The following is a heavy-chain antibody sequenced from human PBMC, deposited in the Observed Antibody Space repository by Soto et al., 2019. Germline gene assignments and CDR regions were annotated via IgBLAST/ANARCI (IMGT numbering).Heavy chain of an antibody. CDR3: ARDSSTGSGSYFPFDY. V-gene: IGHV4-61*01. CDR2: IYYSGST. J-gene: IGHJ4*02. Sequence: SETLSLTCTVSGGSVSSGSYYWSRIRQPPGKGLEWIGYIYYSGSTNYNPSLKSRVTISVDTSKNQFSLKLSSVTAADTAVYYCARDSSTGSGSYFPFDYWGQGTLVTVSS. CDR1: GGSVSSGSYY. D-gene: IGHD1-26*01.